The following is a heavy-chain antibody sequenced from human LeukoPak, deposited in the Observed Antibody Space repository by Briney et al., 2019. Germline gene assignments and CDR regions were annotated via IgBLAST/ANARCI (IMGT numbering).Heavy chain of an antibody. CDR2: IYSGGST. CDR3: AKEEGTKVYSDY. Sequence: GGSLRLSCAASGFTVSSNYMSWVRQAPGKGLEWVSVIYSGGSTYYADSVKGRFTISRDNSKNTLYLQMNSLRAEDTAVYYCAKEEGTKVYSDYWGQGTLVTVSS. CDR1: GFTVSSNY. V-gene: IGHV3-66*01. D-gene: IGHD1-14*01. J-gene: IGHJ4*02.